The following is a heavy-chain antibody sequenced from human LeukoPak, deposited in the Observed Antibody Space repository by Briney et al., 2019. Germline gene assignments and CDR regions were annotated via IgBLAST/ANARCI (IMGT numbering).Heavy chain of an antibody. Sequence: SETLSLTCTVSGGSISSGDYYWSWIRQPPGKGLEWIGYIYYSGSTYYNPSLKSRVTISVGTSKNQFSLKLSSVTAADTAVYYCARERDGYISFDYWGQGTLVTVSS. CDR3: ARERDGYISFDY. CDR2: IYYSGST. J-gene: IGHJ4*02. V-gene: IGHV4-30-4*08. D-gene: IGHD5-24*01. CDR1: GGSISSGDYY.